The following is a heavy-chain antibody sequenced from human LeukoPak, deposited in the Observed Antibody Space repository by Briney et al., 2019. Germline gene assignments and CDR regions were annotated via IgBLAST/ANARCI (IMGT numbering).Heavy chain of an antibody. CDR1: GGSFSGYY. V-gene: IGHV3-66*01. Sequence: PSETLSLTCAVYGGSFSGYYWSWVRQAPGKGLEWVSVIYSGGSTYYADSVKGRFTISRDNSKNTLYLQMNSLRAEDTAVYYCARDDISHMDVWGKGTTVTISS. D-gene: IGHD3-3*02. CDR3: ARDDISHMDV. J-gene: IGHJ6*03. CDR2: IYSGGST.